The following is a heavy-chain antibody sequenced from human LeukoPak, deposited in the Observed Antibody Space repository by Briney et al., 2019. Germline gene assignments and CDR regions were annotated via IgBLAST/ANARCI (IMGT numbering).Heavy chain of an antibody. CDR2: ISSSSSTI. CDR1: GFTFSSYS. D-gene: IGHD1-1*01. CDR3: AKVKSSGRTSTRFDY. V-gene: IGHV3-48*04. Sequence: GGSLRLSCAASGFTFSSYSMNWVRQAPGKGLEWVSYISSSSSTIYYADSVKGRFTISRDNAKNSLYLQMNSLRAEDTAVYYCAKVKSSGRTSTRFDYWGQGTLVTVSS. J-gene: IGHJ4*02.